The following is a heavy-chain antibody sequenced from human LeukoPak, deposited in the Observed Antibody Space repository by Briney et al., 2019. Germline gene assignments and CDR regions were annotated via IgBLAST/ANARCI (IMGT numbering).Heavy chain of an antibody. CDR1: GFTFRTYL. CDR3: VRDFYESSGPYYFGY. J-gene: IGHJ4*02. D-gene: IGHD3-22*01. CDR2: INSDRSVT. V-gene: IGHV3-74*01. Sequence: PGGSLRLSSAASGFTFRTYLMHWVRQDPVKGLVWVSPINSDRSVTGYADSVKGRFTISRDNAKNTLFLQMSKLRAEDTAVYCCVRDFYESSGPYYFGYWGEGTLVTVSS.